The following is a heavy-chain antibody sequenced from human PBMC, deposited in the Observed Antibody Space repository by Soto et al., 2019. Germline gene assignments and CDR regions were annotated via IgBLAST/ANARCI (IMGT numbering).Heavy chain of an antibody. CDR2: ISMSGSYK. Sequence: VQLVESGGALVKPGGSLRLSCVGSDFSLSGSYMSWVRQAPGKGLEWLSFISMSGSYKTYAASVDGRFTISRDNVKNILYLQMDSLRAEDTAVYYCASRGHCSNGQCHPFDSWGQGTQVTVSS. V-gene: IGHV3-11*06. D-gene: IGHD2-8*01. CDR3: ASRGHCSNGQCHPFDS. CDR1: DFSLSGSY. J-gene: IGHJ4*02.